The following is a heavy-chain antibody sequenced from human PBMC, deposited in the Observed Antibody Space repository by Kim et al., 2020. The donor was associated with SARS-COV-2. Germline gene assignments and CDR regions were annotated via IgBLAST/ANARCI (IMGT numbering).Heavy chain of an antibody. CDR1: GYTFTNYH. Sequence: ASVKVSCKASGYTFTNYHIHWVRQAPGQGLEWMGRLSANSGDPDYAQKFQGRVTMTRDASISTVYLELTRLRSDDTAVYYCARSSFPAFVYWGQRTLV. D-gene: IGHD1-26*01. V-gene: IGHV1-2*06. CDR2: LSANSGDP. CDR3: ARSSFPAFVY. J-gene: IGHJ4*02.